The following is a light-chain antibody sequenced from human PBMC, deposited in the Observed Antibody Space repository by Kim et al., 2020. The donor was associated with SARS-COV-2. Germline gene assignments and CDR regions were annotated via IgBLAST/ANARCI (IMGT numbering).Light chain of an antibody. Sequence: PGKTARITCGGDNIGSKPVPWYQRKPGQAPVLVIYYNSDRPSGIPERFSGSNSGNTATLTITRVEAGDEADYYCQVWNSNSDHPGVFGGGTQLTVL. V-gene: IGLV3-21*04. CDR3: QVWNSNSDHPGV. J-gene: IGLJ3*02. CDR1: NIGSKP. CDR2: YNS.